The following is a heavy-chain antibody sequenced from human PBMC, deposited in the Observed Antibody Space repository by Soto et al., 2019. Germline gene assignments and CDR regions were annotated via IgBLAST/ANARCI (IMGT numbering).Heavy chain of an antibody. J-gene: IGHJ4*02. Sequence: QVQLVESGGGVVQPGRSLRLSCAASGFAFSTYGMHWVRQAPGKGLEWVAVIWFDGSNKYYAVSVKGRFTISRDNSKDPLYLQMNSLIVEDTAVYHCVRGPTGWDLDHWGQGTLVTVSS. CDR1: GFAFSTYG. V-gene: IGHV3-33*01. D-gene: IGHD6-19*01. CDR3: VRGPTGWDLDH. CDR2: IWFDGSNK.